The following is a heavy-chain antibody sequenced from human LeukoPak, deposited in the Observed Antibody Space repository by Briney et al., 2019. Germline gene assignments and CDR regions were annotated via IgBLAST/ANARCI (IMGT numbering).Heavy chain of an antibody. CDR3: ARIDYYYDSSGPYYFDY. V-gene: IGHV4-38-2*01. CDR1: GYSISNGYY. Sequence: SETLSLACAVSGYSISNGYYWGWTRQPPGKGLEWIGSIYHSGSTYYNPSLKSRVTISVDTSKNQFSLKLSSVTAADTAVYYCARIDYYYDSSGPYYFDYWGQGTLVTVSS. J-gene: IGHJ4*02. CDR2: IYHSGST. D-gene: IGHD3-22*01.